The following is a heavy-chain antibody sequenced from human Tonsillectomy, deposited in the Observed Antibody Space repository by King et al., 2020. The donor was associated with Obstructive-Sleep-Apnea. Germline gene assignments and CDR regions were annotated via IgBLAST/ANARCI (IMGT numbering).Heavy chain of an antibody. Sequence: QLVQSGAEVKKPGASVKFSCKAFGYTFTSYGISWVRQAPGQGLEWVGWNSAYNGNPNHAQKLQGRVTMTTDTTTSTAYMELRSLRSDDTAVYYCAREGAVAGPDYFDYWGQGTLVTVSS. CDR2: NSAYNGNP. J-gene: IGHJ4*02. V-gene: IGHV1-18*01. CDR1: GYTFTSYG. CDR3: AREGAVAGPDYFDY. D-gene: IGHD6-19*01.